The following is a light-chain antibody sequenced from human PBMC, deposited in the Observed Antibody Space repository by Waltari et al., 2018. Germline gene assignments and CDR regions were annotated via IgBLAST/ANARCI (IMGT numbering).Light chain of an antibody. Sequence: DIQMTPSPSSLTASLGDRVTITCRASQGISNFLHSYQQQQGKAPKLLIYDASNLRKVVPSRFSGSGSATEFTFTINGLQPEDIATYYCQQYDHLPLTFGGGTKVGI. V-gene: IGKV1-33*01. CDR1: QGISNF. CDR3: QQYDHLPLT. J-gene: IGKJ4*01. CDR2: DAS.